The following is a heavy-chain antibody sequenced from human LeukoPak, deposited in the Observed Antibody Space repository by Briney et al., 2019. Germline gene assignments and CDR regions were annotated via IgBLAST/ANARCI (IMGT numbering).Heavy chain of an antibody. D-gene: IGHD6-19*01. CDR3: ARGTLYSGWSYYFDY. V-gene: IGHV4-61*02. CDR2: IYGRGGS. CDR1: GDSISSGSYY. Sequence: SETLSLTCTVSGDSISSGSYYWSWIRQPAGKGLEWIGRIYGRGGSNYNPSLKSRVTISVDMSKNHFSLRLSSVTAADTAMYYCARGTLYSGWSYYFDYWGQGSQVTVSS. J-gene: IGHJ4*02.